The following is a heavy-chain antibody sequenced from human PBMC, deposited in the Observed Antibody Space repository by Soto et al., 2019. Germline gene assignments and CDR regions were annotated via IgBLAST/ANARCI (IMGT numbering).Heavy chain of an antibody. J-gene: IGHJ4*02. Sequence: GGSLRLSCAASGFTFSNAWMSWGRQAPGKGLEWVGRIKSKTDGGTTDYAAPVKGRFTISRDDSKNTLYLQMNSLKTEDTAVYYCTTDSLRFLDPVDYWGQGTLVTVSS. CDR3: TTDSLRFLDPVDY. CDR1: GFTFSNAW. D-gene: IGHD3-3*01. V-gene: IGHV3-15*01. CDR2: IKSKTDGGTT.